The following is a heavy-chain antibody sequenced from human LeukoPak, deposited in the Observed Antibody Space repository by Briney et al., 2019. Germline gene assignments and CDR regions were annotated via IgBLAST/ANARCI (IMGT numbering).Heavy chain of an antibody. D-gene: IGHD2-2*01. CDR2: ISSSSSYI. CDR1: GFTFSSYS. Sequence: GGSLRLSCAASGFTFSSYSMNWVRQAPGKGLEWVPSISSSSSYIYYADSVKGRFTISRDNAKNSLYLQMNSLRAEDTAVYYCARGGYCSSTSCYVFDYWGQGTLVTVSS. J-gene: IGHJ4*02. CDR3: ARGGYCSSTSCYVFDY. V-gene: IGHV3-21*01.